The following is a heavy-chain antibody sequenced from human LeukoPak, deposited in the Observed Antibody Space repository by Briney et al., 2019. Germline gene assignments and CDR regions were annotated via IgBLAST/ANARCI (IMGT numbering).Heavy chain of an antibody. D-gene: IGHD3-22*01. Sequence: SETLSLTCAVYGGSFSGYYWSWIRQPPGKGLEWIGEINHSGSTNYNPSLKSRVTISVDTSKNQFSLKLSSVTAADTAVYYCAREPYTTYYYDSSGTPRAFDIWGQGTMVTVSS. V-gene: IGHV4-34*01. J-gene: IGHJ3*02. CDR2: INHSGST. CDR1: GGSFSGYY. CDR3: AREPYTTYYYDSSGTPRAFDI.